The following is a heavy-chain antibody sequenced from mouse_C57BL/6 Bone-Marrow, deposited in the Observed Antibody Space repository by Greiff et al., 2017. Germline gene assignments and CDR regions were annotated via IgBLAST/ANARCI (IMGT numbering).Heavy chain of an antibody. CDR1: GYTFSSYW. Sequence: QVQLKESGAELMKPGASVKISCKATGYTFSSYWIEWVKQRPGHGLEWIGEILPGSGSTNYNEKFKGKATFTADTSSNTAYMQLSSLTSEDSAVYYCARPQVRRAMDYWGQGTSVTVSS. D-gene: IGHD2-14*01. V-gene: IGHV1-9*01. CDR2: ILPGSGST. CDR3: ARPQVRRAMDY. J-gene: IGHJ4*01.